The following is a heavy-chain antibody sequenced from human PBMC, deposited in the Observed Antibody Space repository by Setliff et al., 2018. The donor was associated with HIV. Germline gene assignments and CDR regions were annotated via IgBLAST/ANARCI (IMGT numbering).Heavy chain of an antibody. D-gene: IGHD3-10*01. CDR3: ARYFRDGSYNDY. J-gene: IGHJ4*02. V-gene: IGHV3-48*03. Sequence: PGESLKISCTVSGFTFSDYEMNWVRQAPGKGLEWVSYISSSGNSVYYADSVKGRFAISRDNAKRSLFLQMNSLRGEDTAVYYCARYFRDGSYNDYWGQGTLVTVSS. CDR1: GFTFSDYE. CDR2: ISSSGNSV.